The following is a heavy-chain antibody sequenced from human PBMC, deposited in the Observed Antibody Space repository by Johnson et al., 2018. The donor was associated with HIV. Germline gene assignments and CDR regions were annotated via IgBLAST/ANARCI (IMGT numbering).Heavy chain of an antibody. CDR3: ARPLGPPLWHDAFDI. Sequence: QMLLVESGGGLVQPGGSLRLSCAASGFTFSSYAMHWVRQAPGKGLEWVAVISYDGSNKYYADSVKGRFTISRDNSKNTLYLQMNSLRAEDTAVYYCARPLGPPLWHDAFDIWGQGTMVTVSS. CDR2: ISYDGSNK. J-gene: IGHJ3*02. D-gene: IGHD3-16*01. V-gene: IGHV3-30*04. CDR1: GFTFSSYA.